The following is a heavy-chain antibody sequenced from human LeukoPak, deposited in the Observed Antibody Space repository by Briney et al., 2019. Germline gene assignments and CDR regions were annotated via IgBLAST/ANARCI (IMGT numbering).Heavy chain of an antibody. Sequence: GASVKVSCKASGYTFTGYYMHWVQQAPGQGLEWMGWINPNSGGTNYAQKFQGRVTMTRDTSISTAYMELSRLRSDDTAVYYCATLGNAYLRYFDWLFGYWGQGTLVTVSS. CDR1: GYTFTGYY. V-gene: IGHV1-2*02. CDR3: ATLGNAYLRYFDWLFGY. D-gene: IGHD3-9*01. J-gene: IGHJ4*02. CDR2: INPNSGGT.